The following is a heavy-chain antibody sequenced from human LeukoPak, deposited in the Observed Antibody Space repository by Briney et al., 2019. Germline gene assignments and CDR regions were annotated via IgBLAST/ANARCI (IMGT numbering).Heavy chain of an antibody. D-gene: IGHD5-12*01. Sequence: SGGSLRLSCAASGFTFSGYWMHLVRQAPGKGLVWVSLIKSDGSSAMYADSVKGRFSISRDNAKNTLDLQMNSLRAEDTAVYFCAREVASAAFDYWGQGTPVTVSS. V-gene: IGHV3-74*03. CDR1: GFTFSGYW. J-gene: IGHJ4*02. CDR3: AREVASAAFDY. CDR2: IKSDGSSA.